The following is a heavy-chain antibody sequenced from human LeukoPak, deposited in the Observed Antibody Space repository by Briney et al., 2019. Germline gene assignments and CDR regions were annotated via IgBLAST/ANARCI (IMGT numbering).Heavy chain of an antibody. D-gene: IGHD3-22*01. J-gene: IGHJ4*02. CDR1: GFTFSSYW. Sequence: GGSLRLSCAASGFTFSSYWMHWVRQAPGKGLEWVSAISGSGGSTYYADSVKGRFTISRDNSKNTLYLQMNSLRAEDTAVYYCAKAWMISERLGYWGQGTLVTVSS. V-gene: IGHV3-23*01. CDR3: AKAWMISERLGY. CDR2: ISGSGGST.